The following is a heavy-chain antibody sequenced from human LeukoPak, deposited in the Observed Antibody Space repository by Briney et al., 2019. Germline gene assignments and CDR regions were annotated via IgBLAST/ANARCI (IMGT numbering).Heavy chain of an antibody. CDR2: INHSGST. CDR3: ARAIHCSGGGCYSFWFDP. D-gene: IGHD2-15*01. V-gene: IGHV4-34*01. Sequence: SETLSLTCAVYGGSFSGYYWSWIRQPPGKGLEWIGEINHSGSTNYNPSLKSRVTISVDTSKNQFSLKLSSVTAADTAVYYCARAIHCSGGGCYSFWFDPWGQGTLVTVSS. J-gene: IGHJ5*02. CDR1: GGSFSGYY.